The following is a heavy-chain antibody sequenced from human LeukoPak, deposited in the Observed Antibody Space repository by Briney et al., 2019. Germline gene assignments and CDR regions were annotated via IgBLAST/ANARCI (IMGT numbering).Heavy chain of an antibody. J-gene: IGHJ3*02. CDR2: IILILGIA. CDR3: ARIDINIAAAGTNAFDI. D-gene: IGHD6-13*01. Sequence: ASVKVSCKASGGTFSSYAISWVRQAPGQGLEWMGRIILILGIANYAQKFQGRVTITADKSTSTAYMELSSLRSEDTAVYYCARIDINIAAAGTNAFDIWGQGTMVTVSS. V-gene: IGHV1-69*04. CDR1: GGTFSSYA.